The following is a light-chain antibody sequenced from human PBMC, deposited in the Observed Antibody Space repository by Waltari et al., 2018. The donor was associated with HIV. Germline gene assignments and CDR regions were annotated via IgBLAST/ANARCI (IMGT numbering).Light chain of an antibody. J-gene: IGLJ1*01. CDR1: SSDVGGYDY. CDR2: EGS. V-gene: IGLV2-8*01. CDR3: TSYAGSGEYV. Sequence: QSALTQPPSASGSPGQSVTISCTGTSSDVGGYDYVSLYQHHPGKVPRLIMYEGSTRRAGVPDRFSGLKSGNTASLTVSVLQAEDEADYYCTSYAGSGEYVFGTGTKVTVL.